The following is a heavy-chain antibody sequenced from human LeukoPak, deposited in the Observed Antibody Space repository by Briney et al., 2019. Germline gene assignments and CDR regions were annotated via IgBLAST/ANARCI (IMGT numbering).Heavy chain of an antibody. CDR3: THGSGSYMVDY. CDR1: GFTFSNAW. V-gene: IGHV3-15*01. CDR2: IKSKTDGGTT. J-gene: IGHJ4*02. Sequence: GGSLRLSCAASGFTFSNAWMSWVRQAPGKGLEWVGRIKSKTDGGTTDYAAPVKGRFTISRDDSKNTLYLQMNSLKTEDTAVYYCTHGSGSYMVDYWGQGTLVTVSS. D-gene: IGHD3-10*01.